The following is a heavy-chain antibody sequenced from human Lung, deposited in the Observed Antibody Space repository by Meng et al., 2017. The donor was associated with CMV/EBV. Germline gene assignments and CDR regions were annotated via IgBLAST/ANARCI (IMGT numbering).Heavy chain of an antibody. CDR2: IRYDGSNK. V-gene: IGHV3-30*02. J-gene: IGHJ4*02. D-gene: IGHD6-6*01. CDR3: AKTAQFSSSNIDY. Sequence: GESLKISCAASGFTFSSYGMHWVRQAPGKGLEWVAFIRYDGSNKYYTDSVKGRFTISRDNSKNTLYLQMNSLRAEDTAVYYCAKTAQFSSSNIDYWGQGTXVTVAS. CDR1: GFTFSSYG.